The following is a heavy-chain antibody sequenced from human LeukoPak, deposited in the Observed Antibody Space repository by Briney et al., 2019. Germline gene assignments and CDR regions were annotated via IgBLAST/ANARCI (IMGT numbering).Heavy chain of an antibody. D-gene: IGHD6-13*01. J-gene: IGHJ4*02. CDR3: ARGLGYSSSWYDDCDY. CDR1: GYTFTSYY. Sequence: ASVKVSCKASGYTFTSYYMHWVRQAPGQGLEWIGIINPSGGSTSYAQKFQGRVTMTRDTSTSTVYMELSSLRSEDTAVYYCARGLGYSSSWYDDCDYWGQGTLVTVSS. V-gene: IGHV1-46*03. CDR2: INPSGGST.